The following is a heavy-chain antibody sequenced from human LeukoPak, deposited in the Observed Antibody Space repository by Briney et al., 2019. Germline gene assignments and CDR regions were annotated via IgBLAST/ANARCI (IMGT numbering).Heavy chain of an antibody. CDR1: GFTSSSYA. V-gene: IGHV3-23*01. CDR2: VSIGGGTT. CDR3: AKDDLDSSGYYYYSAY. Sequence: GGSLRLSCAASGFTSSSYATRWGRQAPERGVGRGSRVSIGGGTTFYADSVKGRFTISGDNSKSTLFLQMNSLRAEDTAVYYCAKDDLDSSGYYYYSAYWGQGTLVTVSS. D-gene: IGHD3-22*01. J-gene: IGHJ4*02.